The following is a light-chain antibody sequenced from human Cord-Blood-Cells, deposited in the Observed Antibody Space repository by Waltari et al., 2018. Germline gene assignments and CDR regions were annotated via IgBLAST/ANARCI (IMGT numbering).Light chain of an antibody. CDR2: EVS. V-gene: IGLV2-14*01. J-gene: IGLJ1*01. CDR3: SSYTSSSTLYV. Sequence: QSALTQPASVSGSPGQSIPISCTGTSSDVGGYHYVSWYQQHPGKAPKLMIYEVSNRPSGVSNRFSGSKSGNTASLTISGLQAEDEADYYCSSYTSSSTLYVFGTGTKVTVL. CDR1: SSDVGGYHY.